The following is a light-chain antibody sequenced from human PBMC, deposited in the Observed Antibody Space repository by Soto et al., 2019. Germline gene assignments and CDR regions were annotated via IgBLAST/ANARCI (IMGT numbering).Light chain of an antibody. V-gene: IGKV1D-16*01. CDR2: DAS. CDR1: QAIGSW. Sequence: DIQMTQSPSSLSASVGDRVTITCRASQAIGSWLAWYQQKPGKAPTSLIYDASNLQTELPSRFSGSGSGTDFTRTISGLQPKDSATYYCQQYNSYPLTFGGGTMLEIK. J-gene: IGKJ4*01. CDR3: QQYNSYPLT.